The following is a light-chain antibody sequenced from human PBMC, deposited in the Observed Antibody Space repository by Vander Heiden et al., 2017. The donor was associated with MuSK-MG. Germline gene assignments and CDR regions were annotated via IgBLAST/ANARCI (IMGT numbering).Light chain of an antibody. V-gene: IGKV1-8*01. CDR2: AAS. Sequence: AIRMTQSPSSFSASTGDRVTITCRASQGISSYLAWYQQKTGKAPKLLIYAASTLQSGVPSRFSGSGSGTDFTLTISCLQSEDFATYYCQQYYSYQTFGGGTKVEIK. CDR1: QGISSY. J-gene: IGKJ4*01. CDR3: QQYYSYQT.